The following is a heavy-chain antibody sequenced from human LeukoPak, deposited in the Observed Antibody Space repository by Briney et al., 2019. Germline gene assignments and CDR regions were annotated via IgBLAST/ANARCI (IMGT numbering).Heavy chain of an antibody. CDR2: MNPNSGNT. J-gene: IGHJ5*02. CDR3: ASIAAAGTPPSS. CDR1: GYAFTSYD. D-gene: IGHD6-13*01. Sequence: ASVKVSCKASGYAFTSYDINWVRQATGQGLEWMGWMNPNSGNTGYAQKFQGRVTMTRNTSISTAYMELSSLRSEDTAVYYCASIAAAGTPPSSWGQGTLVTVSS. V-gene: IGHV1-8*01.